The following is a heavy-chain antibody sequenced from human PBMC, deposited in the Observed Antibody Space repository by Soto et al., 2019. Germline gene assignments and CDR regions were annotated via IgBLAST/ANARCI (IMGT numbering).Heavy chain of an antibody. CDR2: GFHTGVT. D-gene: IGHD2-21*02. J-gene: IGHJ5*02. V-gene: IGHV4-4*02. Sequence: SETLSLTCGVSGGNVASSHWWRWVRPSPGWGLEWVGDGFHTGVTKFHPSLQSRVTFSVDKSNNQFSLRLPSGPAADTAVYFCAREIVTAGGNNYFDPGGPGTPVTLS. CDR1: GGNVASSHW. CDR3: AREIVTAGGNNYFDP.